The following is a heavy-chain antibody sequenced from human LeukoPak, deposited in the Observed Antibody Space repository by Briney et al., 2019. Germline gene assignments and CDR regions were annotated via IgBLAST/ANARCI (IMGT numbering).Heavy chain of an antibody. CDR1: GGSISSSSYY. V-gene: IGHV4-39*07. CDR3: ARRYYGSGSYYIPHRGVYNWFDP. CDR2: IYYSGST. J-gene: IGHJ5*02. Sequence: PSETLSLTCTVSGGSISSSSYYWGWIRQPPGKGLEWIGSIYYSGSTYYNPSLKSRVTISVDTSKNQFSLKLSSVTAADTAVYYCARRYYGSGSYYIPHRGVYNWFDPWGQGTLVTVSS. D-gene: IGHD3-10*01.